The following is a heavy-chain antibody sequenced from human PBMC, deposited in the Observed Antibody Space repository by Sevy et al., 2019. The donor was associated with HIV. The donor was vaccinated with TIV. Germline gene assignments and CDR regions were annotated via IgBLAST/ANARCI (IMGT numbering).Heavy chain of an antibody. J-gene: IGHJ4*02. Sequence: ASVKVSCKASGYTFSGYYMHWMRQAPGQGLEWMGWINPDSGGPSYAPKFQGRVTLTRDTSISTAYMDLSRLKSDDTAVYYCVRDDRDGYFEYWGQGTLVTVSS. V-gene: IGHV1-2*02. CDR3: VRDDRDGYFEY. CDR1: GYTFSGYY. CDR2: INPDSGGP.